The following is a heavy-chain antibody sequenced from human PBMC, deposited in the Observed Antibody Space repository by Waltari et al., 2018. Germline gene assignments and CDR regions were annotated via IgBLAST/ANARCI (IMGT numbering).Heavy chain of an antibody. CDR3: AVSGSYPGSDY. D-gene: IGHD1-26*01. V-gene: IGHV4-30-2*01. Sequence: QLQVQESGSGLVKPSQTLSLTCAVSGDSISSGPYAWSWIRQPLGKGLEWIGYISHSGNLYYNPSLKSRVTMSVDRSKKQFSLKLSSVTAADTAVYYCAVSGSYPGSDYWGQGTLVTVSS. CDR2: ISHSGNL. CDR1: GDSISSGPYA. J-gene: IGHJ4*02.